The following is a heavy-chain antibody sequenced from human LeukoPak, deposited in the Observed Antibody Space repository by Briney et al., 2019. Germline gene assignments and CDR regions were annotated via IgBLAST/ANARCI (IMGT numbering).Heavy chain of an antibody. J-gene: IGHJ4*02. V-gene: IGHV3-23*01. CDR2: ISGSGGST. CDR3: AKDAPVQSYGDLPFDY. CDR1: GFTSSSYV. D-gene: IGHD4-17*01. Sequence: GGSLRLSCAASGFTSSSYVMSWVRQAPGKGLEWVSAISGSGGSTYYADSVKGRFTISRDNSKNTLYLQMNSLRAEDTAVYYCAKDAPVQSYGDLPFDYWGQGTLVTVSS.